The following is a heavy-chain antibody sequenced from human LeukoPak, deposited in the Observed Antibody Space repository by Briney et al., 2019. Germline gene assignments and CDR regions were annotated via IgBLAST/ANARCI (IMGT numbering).Heavy chain of an antibody. CDR1: GGTFTSYA. CDR3: ARISGVVVPAAMAELPFDY. CDR2: IIPIFGTA. V-gene: IGHV1-69*13. Sequence: ASVKVSCKASGGTFTSYAISWVRQAPGQGLEWMGGIIPIFGTANYAQKFQGRVTITADESTSTAYMELSSLRSEDTAVYYCARISGVVVPAAMAELPFDYWGQGTLVTVSS. J-gene: IGHJ4*02. D-gene: IGHD2-2*01.